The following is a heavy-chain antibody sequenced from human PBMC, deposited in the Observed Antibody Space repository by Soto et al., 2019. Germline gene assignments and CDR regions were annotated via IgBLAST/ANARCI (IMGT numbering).Heavy chain of an antibody. CDR2: FDPEDGET. CDR1: GYTLTDLS. Sequence: ASVKVSCKVSGYTLTDLSMHWVRQAPGKGLGWMGGFDPEDGETIYAQRFQGRVTMTEDTSTDTPYMQLSSLRSEDTAVYYCATRAFRFGRGAFDIWGQGTMVTVSS. D-gene: IGHD3-10*01. V-gene: IGHV1-24*01. CDR3: ATRAFRFGRGAFDI. J-gene: IGHJ3*02.